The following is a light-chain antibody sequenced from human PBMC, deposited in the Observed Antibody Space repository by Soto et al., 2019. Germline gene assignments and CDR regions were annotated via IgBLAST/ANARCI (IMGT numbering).Light chain of an antibody. CDR3: SAFTGTSYV. Sequence: QSVLTQPASVSGAPGQAITISCPGPTSDVGGNKYVSWYQQYPGKAPKLMICGVSNRPSGVSNRFSGSKSGNTASLTISGLQAEDEADYYCSAFTGTSYVFGTGTKVTVL. J-gene: IGLJ1*01. CDR2: GVS. V-gene: IGLV2-14*03. CDR1: TSDVGGNKY.